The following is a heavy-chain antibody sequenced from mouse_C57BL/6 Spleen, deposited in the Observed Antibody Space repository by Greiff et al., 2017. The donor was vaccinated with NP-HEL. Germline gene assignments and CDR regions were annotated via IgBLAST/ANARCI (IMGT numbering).Heavy chain of an antibody. CDR1: GFNIKDDY. Sequence: VQLQQSGAELVRPGASVKLSCTASGFNIKDDYMHWVKQRPEQGLAWIGWIDPENGDTEYASKFQGKATITADTSSNTAYLQLSSLTSEDTAVYYCTTSGGSSFYYAMDYWGQGTSVTVSS. CDR2: IDPENGDT. CDR3: TTSGGSSFYYAMDY. V-gene: IGHV14-4*01. D-gene: IGHD1-1*01. J-gene: IGHJ4*01.